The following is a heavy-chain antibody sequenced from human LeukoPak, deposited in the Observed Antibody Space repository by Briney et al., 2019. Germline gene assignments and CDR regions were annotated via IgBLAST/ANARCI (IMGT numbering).Heavy chain of an antibody. D-gene: IGHD2-2*01. V-gene: IGHV1-69*05. CDR3: ARRNPVYSSTSCYFDY. Sequence: ASAKVSCKASGGTFSSYAISWVRQAPGQGLEWMGGIIPIFGTANYAQKFQGRVTITTDESTSTAYMELSSLRSEDTAVYYCARRNPVYSSTSCYFDYWGQGTLVTVSS. CDR1: GGTFSSYA. CDR2: IIPIFGTA. J-gene: IGHJ4*02.